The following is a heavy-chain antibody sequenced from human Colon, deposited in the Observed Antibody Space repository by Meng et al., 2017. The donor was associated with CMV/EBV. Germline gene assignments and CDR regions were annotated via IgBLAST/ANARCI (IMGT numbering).Heavy chain of an antibody. D-gene: IGHD3-16*01. J-gene: IGHJ4*02. CDR3: GRDRLGGIDY. V-gene: IGHV3-30*04. CDR2: KSADGSLE. Sequence: GESLKISCATSGFIFDGYAMHLVRQAPGKGLEWLAMKSADGSLEKHADSVQVRFIISRVNSEKSVFLQMYNLTSDDTAVYYCGRDRLGGIDYWGQGTLVTVSS. CDR1: GFIFDGYA.